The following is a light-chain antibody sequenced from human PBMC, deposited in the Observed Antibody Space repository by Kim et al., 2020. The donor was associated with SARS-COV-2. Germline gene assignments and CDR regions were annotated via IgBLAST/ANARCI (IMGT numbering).Light chain of an antibody. CDR2: EDT. J-gene: IGLJ3*02. Sequence: PGQTTSSTCSGDALPNQYAYWFQQKPGQAPVLVIYEDTERPSGIPERFSGSTSGTTVTLTISGVQAEDEADYYCQSSDSSDTFWVFGGGTQLTVL. CDR3: QSSDSSDTFWV. V-gene: IGLV3-25*03. CDR1: ALPNQY.